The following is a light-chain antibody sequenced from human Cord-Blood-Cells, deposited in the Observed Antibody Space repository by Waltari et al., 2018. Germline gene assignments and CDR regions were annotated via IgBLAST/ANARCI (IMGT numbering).Light chain of an antibody. CDR1: SSDSGGYNY. Sequence: QSALTQPRSVSGPPGPSVTISCTGTSSDSGGYNYVSWYQQHPGKAPKLMIYDVSKRPSGVPDRFSGSKSGNTASLTISGLQAEDEADYYCCSYAGSYTLVFGGGTKLTVL. CDR2: DVS. V-gene: IGLV2-11*01. J-gene: IGLJ3*02. CDR3: CSYAGSYTLV.